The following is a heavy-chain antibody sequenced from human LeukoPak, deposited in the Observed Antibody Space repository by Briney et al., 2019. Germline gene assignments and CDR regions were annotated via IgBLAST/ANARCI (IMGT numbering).Heavy chain of an antibody. V-gene: IGHV1-18*01. Sequence: SVKVSCKASGYTFTSYGISWVRQAPGQGLEWMGWISAYNGNTNYAQKFQGRVTMTTDTSTSTAYMDLRRLRSDDTAVYYCARYRTPGYDILTRYYGGAFDIWGQGTVVTVSS. J-gene: IGHJ3*02. CDR1: GYTFTSYG. CDR2: ISAYNGNT. CDR3: ARYRTPGYDILTRYYGGAFDI. D-gene: IGHD3-9*01.